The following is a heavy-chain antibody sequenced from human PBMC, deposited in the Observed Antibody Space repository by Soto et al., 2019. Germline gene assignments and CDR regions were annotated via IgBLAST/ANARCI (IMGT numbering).Heavy chain of an antibody. V-gene: IGHV3-23*01. CDR1: GFTFSSYA. CDR2: ISGSGGST. J-gene: IGHJ4*02. CDR3: AKDSPYYYDSSGYYDY. Sequence: GGSLRLSCAASGFTFSSYAMSWVRQAPGKGLEWVSAISGSGGSTYYADSVKGRFTISRDYSKNTMYLQMNSLRAEDTAVYYCAKDSPYYYDSSGYYDYWGQGTLVTVSS. D-gene: IGHD3-22*01.